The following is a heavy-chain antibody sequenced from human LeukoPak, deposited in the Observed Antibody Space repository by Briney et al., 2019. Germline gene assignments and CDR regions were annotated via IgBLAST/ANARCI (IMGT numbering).Heavy chain of an antibody. CDR2: IYYSGST. Sequence: SETLSLTCTVSGGSMSSYYWSWIRQPPGKGLEWIGYIYYSGSTNYNPSLKSRVTISVDTSKNQFSLKLSSVTAADTAVYYCARAILRRYYDSSGYYYGPYYYYGMDVWGQGTTVTVSS. V-gene: IGHV4-59*01. CDR1: GGSMSSYY. CDR3: ARAILRRYYDSSGYYYGPYYYYGMDV. D-gene: IGHD3-22*01. J-gene: IGHJ6*02.